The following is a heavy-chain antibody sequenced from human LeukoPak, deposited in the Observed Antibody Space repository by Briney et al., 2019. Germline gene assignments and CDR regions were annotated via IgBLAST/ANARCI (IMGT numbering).Heavy chain of an antibody. CDR3: ARDRAIYYYDSSGYYPMGY. J-gene: IGHJ4*02. CDR2: INHSGST. V-gene: IGHV4-34*01. CDR1: GGSFSGYY. Sequence: SETLSLTCAASGGSFSGYYWSWIRQPPGKGLEWIGEINHSGSTNYNPSLKSRVTISVDTSKNQFSLKLSSVTAADTAVYYCARDRAIYYYDSSGYYPMGYWGQGTLVTVSS. D-gene: IGHD3-22*01.